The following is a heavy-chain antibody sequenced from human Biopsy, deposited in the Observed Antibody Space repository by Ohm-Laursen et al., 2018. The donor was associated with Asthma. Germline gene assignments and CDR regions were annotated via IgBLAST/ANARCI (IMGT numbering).Heavy chain of an antibody. D-gene: IGHD4-17*01. Sequence: TLSLTCTVSGGSISGYYWSWIRQPPGKSLEWIGFISPSGNTYYSPSLKSRLTISVDRSKNQFSLRLSSVTAADTAMYYCARDYGDYVWRAFDIWGQGTMVTVSS. CDR1: GGSISGYY. CDR2: ISPSGNT. V-gene: IGHV4-30-2*01. J-gene: IGHJ3*02. CDR3: ARDYGDYVWRAFDI.